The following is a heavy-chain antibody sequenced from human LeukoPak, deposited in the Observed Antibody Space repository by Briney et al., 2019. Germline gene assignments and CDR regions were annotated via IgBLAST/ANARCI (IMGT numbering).Heavy chain of an antibody. D-gene: IGHD5-18*01. J-gene: IGHJ4*02. CDR2: ISYDGSNK. V-gene: IGHV3-30*18. Sequence: GGSLRLSCAASGFTFSSYGMHWVRQAPGKGLEWVAVISYDGSNKYYADSVKGRFTVSRDNSKNTMYLQMNSLRAEDTAVYYCAKSGRRGYSFGSRFKYYFDYWGQGTLVTV. CDR1: GFTFSSYG. CDR3: AKSGRRGYSFGSRFKYYFDY.